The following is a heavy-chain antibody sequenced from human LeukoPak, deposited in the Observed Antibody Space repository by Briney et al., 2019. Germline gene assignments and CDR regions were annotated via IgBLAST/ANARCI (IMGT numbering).Heavy chain of an antibody. CDR1: GFTFRSYW. CDR3: AREILRDGSYLIED. D-gene: IGHD1-26*01. J-gene: IGHJ4*02. Sequence: GGSLRLSCTASGFTFRSYWMTWVRQAPGKGLEWVANIKQDGSEKHYVDSVKGRFTISRDNAKNSLYLQMDSLRAEDTAVYYCAREILRDGSYLIEDWGQGILVTVSS. V-gene: IGHV3-7*03. CDR2: IKQDGSEK.